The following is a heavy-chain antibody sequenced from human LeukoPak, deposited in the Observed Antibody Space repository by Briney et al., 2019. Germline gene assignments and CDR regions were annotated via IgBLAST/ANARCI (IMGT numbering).Heavy chain of an antibody. V-gene: IGHV3-64*01. Sequence: GGSLRLSCAASGFTFSSYAMHWVRQAPGKGLEYVSAISSNGGSTYYANSVKGRFTISRDNSKNTLYLQMGSLRAEDMAVYYCARDRFSYCSSTSCFPLTTWGQGTLVTVSS. CDR1: GFTFSSYA. CDR3: ARDRFSYCSSTSCFPLTT. CDR2: ISSNGGST. D-gene: IGHD2-2*01. J-gene: IGHJ5*02.